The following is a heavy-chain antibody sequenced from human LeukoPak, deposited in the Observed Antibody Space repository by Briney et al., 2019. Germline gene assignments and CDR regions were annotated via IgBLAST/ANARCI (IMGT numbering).Heavy chain of an antibody. CDR1: GYSFTSYW. J-gene: IGHJ4*02. CDR2: IYPSDSDA. V-gene: IGHV5-51*01. CDR3: ARPDMTMLVDY. Sequence: GESLQISCETSGYSFTSYWIGWVRQMPGKGLEWMGIIYPSDSDARYTPSFQGQVTISVDKSISTAYLQWSSLKASDTAMYYCARPDMTMLVDYWGQGTLVTVSS. D-gene: IGHD3-22*01.